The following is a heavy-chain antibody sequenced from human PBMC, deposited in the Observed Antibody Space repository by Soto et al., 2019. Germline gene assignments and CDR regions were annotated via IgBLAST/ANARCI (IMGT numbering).Heavy chain of an antibody. CDR3: ARRGYCTNGVCSYFDY. J-gene: IGHJ4*02. CDR2: IYHSGST. V-gene: IGHV4-30-2*01. CDR1: GGSISSGGYS. Sequence: PSETLSLTCAVSGGSISSGGYSWSWIRQPPGKGLEWIGYIYHSGSTYYNPSLKSRVTISVDRSKNQFSLKPSSVTAADTAVYYCARRGYCTNGVCSYFDYWGQGTLVTVSS. D-gene: IGHD2-8*01.